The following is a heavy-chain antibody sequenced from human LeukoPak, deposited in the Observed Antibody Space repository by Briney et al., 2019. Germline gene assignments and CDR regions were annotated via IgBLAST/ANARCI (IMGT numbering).Heavy chain of an antibody. J-gene: IGHJ3*02. CDR3: ARLWFGELLISGAFDI. V-gene: IGHV1-69*01. D-gene: IGHD3-10*01. CDR2: IIPIFGTA. Sequence: SVKVSCKASGGTFSSYAISWVRQAPGQGLEWMGGIIPIFGTANYAQKFQGRVTITADESTSTAYMELSSLRSEDAAVYYCARLWFGELLISGAFDIWGQGTMVTVSS. CDR1: GGTFSSYA.